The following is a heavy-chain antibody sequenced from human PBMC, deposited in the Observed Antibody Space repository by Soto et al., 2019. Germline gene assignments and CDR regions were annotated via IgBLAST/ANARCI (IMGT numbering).Heavy chain of an antibody. J-gene: IGHJ5*02. D-gene: IGHD6-6*01. CDR2: ISYDGSNK. CDR1: GFTFSSYA. CDR3: ARAPPRGSSSSVWEKWFDP. Sequence: QVQLVESGGGVVQPGRSLRLSCAASGFTFSSYAMHWVRQAPGKGLEWVAVISYDGSNKYYADSVKGRFTISRDNSKNTLYLQMNSLRAEDTAVYYCARAPPRGSSSSVWEKWFDPGGQGTLVTVSS. V-gene: IGHV3-30-3*01.